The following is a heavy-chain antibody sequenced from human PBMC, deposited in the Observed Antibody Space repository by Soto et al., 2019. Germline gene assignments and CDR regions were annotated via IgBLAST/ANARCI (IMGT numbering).Heavy chain of an antibody. V-gene: IGHV4-39*01. D-gene: IGHD6-13*01. CDR3: ARSYSSSWYWVFDY. J-gene: IGHJ4*02. CDR2: IFYSGSP. CDR1: GGSISSSNYY. Sequence: QLQLQESGPGLVKPSGTLSLTCTVSGGSISSSNYYWGWIRQPPGKGLEWIGSIFYSGSPYYNPSLKSRVTISVDTSKNQFSLKLSSVTAADTAVYYCARSYSSSWYWVFDYWGQGTLVTVSS.